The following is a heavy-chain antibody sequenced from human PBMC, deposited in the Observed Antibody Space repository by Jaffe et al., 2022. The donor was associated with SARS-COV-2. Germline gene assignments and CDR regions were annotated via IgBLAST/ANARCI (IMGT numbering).Heavy chain of an antibody. CDR2: IYYSGST. J-gene: IGHJ4*02. Sequence: QVQLQESGPGLVKPSETLSLTCTVSGGSISSYYWSWIRQPPGKGLEWIGYIYYSGSTNYNPSLKSRVTISVDTSKNQFSLKLSSVTAADTAVYYCARHVSKAGYSYGLVYWGQGTLVTVSS. CDR1: GGSISSYY. CDR3: ARHVSKAGYSYGLVY. D-gene: IGHD5-18*01. V-gene: IGHV4-59*08.